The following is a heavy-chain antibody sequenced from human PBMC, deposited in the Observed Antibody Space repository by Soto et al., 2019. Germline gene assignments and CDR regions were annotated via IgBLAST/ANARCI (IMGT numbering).Heavy chain of an antibody. V-gene: IGHV2-5*01. D-gene: IGHD2-2*01. CDR1: GFSLSTSGVC. CDR3: AHLDEDCATTTCYEGFDP. Sequence: QITLKESGPALVKPTQTLTLTCSFSGFSLSTSGVCVGWIRQPPGKALEWLALVYWNDHKRYSPSLKNRITITKDTDKNQVVLTVTNVDPVDTATYYCAHLDEDCATTTCYEGFDPWGQGTLVTVSS. CDR2: VYWNDHK. J-gene: IGHJ5*02.